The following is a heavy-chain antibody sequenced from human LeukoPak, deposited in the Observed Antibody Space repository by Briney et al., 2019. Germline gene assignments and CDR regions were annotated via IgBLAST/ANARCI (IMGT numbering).Heavy chain of an antibody. CDR1: GGSSSNYY. Sequence: TSETLSLTCTVSGGSSSNYYWSWIRQPAGKGLEWIGRIYSSGSTNYNPSLKSRVTMPVDTSKNQFSLRLSSVTAADAAVYYCARDYYYDSSGSLNDAFDIWGQGTMVTVSS. CDR3: ARDYYYDSSGSLNDAFDI. CDR2: IYSSGST. J-gene: IGHJ3*02. D-gene: IGHD3-22*01. V-gene: IGHV4-4*07.